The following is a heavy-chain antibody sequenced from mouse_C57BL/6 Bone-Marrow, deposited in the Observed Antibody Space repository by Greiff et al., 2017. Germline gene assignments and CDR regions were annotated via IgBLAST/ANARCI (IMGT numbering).Heavy chain of an antibody. V-gene: IGHV1-26*01. Sequence: EVQLQQSGPELVKPGASVKISCKASGYTFTDYYMNWVKQSHGKSLEWIGDINPNNGGTSYNQKFKGKATMTVDKSSSTAYMELRSLTSEDSAVYYCHIYDGDRFAYWGQGTLVTVSA. CDR1: GYTFTDYY. CDR2: INPNNGGT. D-gene: IGHD2-3*01. CDR3: HIYDGDRFAY. J-gene: IGHJ3*01.